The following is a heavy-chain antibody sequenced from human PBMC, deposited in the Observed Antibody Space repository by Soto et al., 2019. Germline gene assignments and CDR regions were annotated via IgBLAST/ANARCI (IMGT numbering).Heavy chain of an antibody. CDR2: IHTTDGT. V-gene: IGHV4-4*07. J-gene: IGHJ4*02. D-gene: IGHD6-13*01. CDR3: ARALSSAAGLYFDF. Sequence: SETLSLTCTVSGGSISSYYWSWIRQPAGKGMEWIGRIHTTDGTNYNPSLKSRVTMSIDTSNNQFSLKLNSLTAADTAVYYCARALSSAAGLYFDFWGQGTLVTVSS. CDR1: GGSISSYY.